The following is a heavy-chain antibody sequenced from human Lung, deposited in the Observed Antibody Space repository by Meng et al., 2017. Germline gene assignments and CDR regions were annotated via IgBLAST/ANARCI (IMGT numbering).Heavy chain of an antibody. V-gene: IGHV4-34*02. CDR1: GGSFSDSY. D-gene: IGHD4-11*01. Sequence: QVQQQQWGAGPLKASEPLSPTRVVSGGSFSDSYGSWIRQPPGKGLEWLGEINHSGSPNYNPSLESRATISVDTSQNNLSLKLSSVTAADSAVYYCARGPTTMAHDFDYWGQGTLVTVSS. CDR3: ARGPTTMAHDFDY. CDR2: INHSGSP. J-gene: IGHJ4*02.